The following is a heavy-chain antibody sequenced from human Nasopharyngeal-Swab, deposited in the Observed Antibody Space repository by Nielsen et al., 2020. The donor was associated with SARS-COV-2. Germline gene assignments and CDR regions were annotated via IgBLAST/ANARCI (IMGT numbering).Heavy chain of an antibody. CDR3: AKPYSVWFGELFPAEYFQH. Sequence: GGSLGLSCAASGFTFSSYGMHWVRQAPGKGLEWVAVISYDGSNKYYADSVKGRFTISRDNSKNTLYLQMNSLRAEDTAVYYCAKPYSVWFGELFPAEYFQHWGQGTLVTVSS. CDR1: GFTFSSYG. D-gene: IGHD3-10*01. J-gene: IGHJ1*01. V-gene: IGHV3-30*18. CDR2: ISYDGSNK.